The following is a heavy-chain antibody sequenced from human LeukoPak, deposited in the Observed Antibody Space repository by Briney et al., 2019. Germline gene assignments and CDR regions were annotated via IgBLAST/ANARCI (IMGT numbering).Heavy chain of an antibody. V-gene: IGHV3-30*02. CDR2: IRYDGSNK. CDR3: VRQWLNRGFDY. D-gene: IGHD6-19*01. Sequence: SMGLFPGAAGLALGSYATPSNRKATATGRERVAFIRYDGSNKYYADSVKGRFTISRDNSKNTLYLQMNSLRAEDTAVYYCVRQWLNRGFDYWGQGTLVTVSS. CDR1: GLALGSYA. J-gene: IGHJ4*02.